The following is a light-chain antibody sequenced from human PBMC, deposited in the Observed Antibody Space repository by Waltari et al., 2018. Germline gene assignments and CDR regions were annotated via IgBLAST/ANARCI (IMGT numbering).Light chain of an antibody. V-gene: IGLV3-19*01. Sequence: SSELTQDPAVSVALGQTVRITCQGASLSSYYASWYQQKPGQALVLVIYGKNNRPSGIPDRFSGSSSGNTASLTITGAQAEDEADYYCNSRDSSGNHAVFGGGTKLTVL. CDR1: SLSSYY. CDR2: GKN. J-gene: IGLJ3*02. CDR3: NSRDSSGNHAV.